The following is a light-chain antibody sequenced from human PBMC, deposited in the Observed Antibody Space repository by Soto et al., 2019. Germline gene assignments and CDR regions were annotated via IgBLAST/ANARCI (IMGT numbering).Light chain of an antibody. CDR3: AAWDDSLSGWV. CDR2: RNN. CDR1: SSNIGSNY. Sequence: QSVLTQPPSASGTPGQRVTISCSGSSSNIGSNYVYCYQQLPGTAPKLLIYRNNQRPSGVPDRFSGSKSGTSASLAISGLRSEDEADYYWAAWDDSLSGWVFGGGTKLTVL. J-gene: IGLJ3*02. V-gene: IGLV1-47*01.